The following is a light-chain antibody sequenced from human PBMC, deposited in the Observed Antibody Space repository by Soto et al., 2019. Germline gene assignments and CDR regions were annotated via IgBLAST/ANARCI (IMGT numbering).Light chain of an antibody. V-gene: IGKV1-33*01. CDR1: QDIKHY. Sequence: DIQMTQSPSSLSASVGDRVTTTSQARQDIKHYLNWYQQKQGQAPNLLIYDTSVLETGVPSRFSGSKSGTDCTFTISSLQTEDVATYSCQQYDNLPITFGQGTRLEIK. CDR3: QQYDNLPIT. J-gene: IGKJ5*01. CDR2: DTS.